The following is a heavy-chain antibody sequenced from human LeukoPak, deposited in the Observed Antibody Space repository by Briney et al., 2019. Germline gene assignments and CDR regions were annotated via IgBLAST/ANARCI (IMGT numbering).Heavy chain of an antibody. CDR3: ARRAVAGVAYYYYYGMDV. J-gene: IGHJ6*02. CDR1: GGTFSSYA. Sequence: SVKVSCKASGGTFSSYAISWVRQAPGQGLEWMGGIIPIFGTANYAQKSQGRVTITADESTSTAYMELSSLRSEDTAVYYCARRAVAGVAYYYYYGMDVWGQGTTVTVSS. D-gene: IGHD6-19*01. CDR2: IIPIFGTA. V-gene: IGHV1-69*13.